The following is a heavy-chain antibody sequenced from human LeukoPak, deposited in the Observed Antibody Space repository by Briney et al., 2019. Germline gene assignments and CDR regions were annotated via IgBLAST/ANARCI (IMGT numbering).Heavy chain of an antibody. J-gene: IGHJ4*02. Sequence: GASVKVSCKASGYIFTNYGIRWVRQAPGQGLEWMGWISAYSGNTNYVQKFQDRVTMTTDTSTSTAYMELRSLRSDDTAVYFCARDMATVQHQDWGQGTLVTVSS. CDR3: ARDMATVQHQD. D-gene: IGHD4-17*01. V-gene: IGHV1-18*01. CDR2: ISAYSGNT. CDR1: GYIFTNYG.